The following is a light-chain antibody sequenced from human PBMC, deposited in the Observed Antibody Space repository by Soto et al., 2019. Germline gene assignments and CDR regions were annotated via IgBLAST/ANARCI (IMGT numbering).Light chain of an antibody. CDR3: QQSYSTPRT. J-gene: IGKJ1*01. V-gene: IGKV1-39*01. Sequence: DIQMTQSPSSLSASVGDRVTITCRASQSISSYLNWYQQKPGHAPKLLIYAASSLQGGVPSRFSGSGSGTDFTLTISSLQPEDFATYYCQQSYSTPRTFGQGTKVDIK. CDR2: AAS. CDR1: QSISSY.